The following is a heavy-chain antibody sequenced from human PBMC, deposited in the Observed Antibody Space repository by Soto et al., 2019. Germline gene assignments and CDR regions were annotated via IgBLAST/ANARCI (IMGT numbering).Heavy chain of an antibody. V-gene: IGHV3-30*04. CDR3: ARVGEGGDYPYYNIARDV. CDR1: RLKFMNYV. CDR2: ISSDGSDE. Sequence: PGGTLRDSCAPSRLKFMNYVFHWVRQALGQGLERGAVISSDGSDEHYTDSLKCRFTISSDTLRDTGYLQMSGLRGDATAVHNCARVGEGGDYPYYNIARDVLGPG. J-gene: IGHJ6*02. D-gene: IGHD3-9*01.